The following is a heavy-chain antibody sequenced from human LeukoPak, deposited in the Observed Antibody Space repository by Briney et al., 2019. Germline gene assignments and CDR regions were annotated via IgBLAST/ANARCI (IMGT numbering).Heavy chain of an antibody. CDR2: IKPNSGGT. CDR1: GYTFTGYY. CDR3: AKDRAVATIGGVDY. V-gene: IGHV1-2*02. J-gene: IGHJ4*02. D-gene: IGHD5-12*01. Sequence: SVKVSCKASGYTFTGYYMHWVRQAPGQGLEWMGWIKPNSGGTNYAQKFGGRVTMTRDTSISTAYMELRRLRSDDTAVYYCAKDRAVATIGGVDYWGQGTLITVSS.